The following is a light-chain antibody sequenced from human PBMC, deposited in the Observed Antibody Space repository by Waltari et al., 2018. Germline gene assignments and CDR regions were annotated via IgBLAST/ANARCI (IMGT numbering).Light chain of an antibody. V-gene: IGKV3-20*01. CDR1: QSVSSSY. J-gene: IGKJ4*01. CDR3: QQYGSSKLT. CDR2: GAS. Sequence: ELVFTQSPGTLSLSPGVIATLSCRASQSVSSSYLAWYQQKPGQAPRLLIYGASSRATGIPDRFSGSGSGTDFTLTISRLEPEDFAVYYCQQYGSSKLTFGGGTKVEIK.